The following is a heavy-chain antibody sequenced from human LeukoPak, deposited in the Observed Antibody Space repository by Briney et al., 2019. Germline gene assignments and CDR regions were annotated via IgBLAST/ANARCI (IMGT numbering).Heavy chain of an antibody. Sequence: ASVKVSCKASGYTFTSYGVRWVGQAPGQGLGWMGWFSTYGGGTNYARNHQGRVTVTTDTSTTTVYMELRSLRSDDTAVYYCARPNTDAAGYYFDYWGQGTLVTVSS. CDR3: ARPNTDAAGYYFDY. CDR2: FSTYGGGT. D-gene: IGHD6-13*01. J-gene: IGHJ4*02. V-gene: IGHV1-18*01. CDR1: GYTFTSYG.